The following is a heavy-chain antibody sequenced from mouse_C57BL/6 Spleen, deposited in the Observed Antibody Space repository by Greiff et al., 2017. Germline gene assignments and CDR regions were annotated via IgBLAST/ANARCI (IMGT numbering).Heavy chain of an antibody. V-gene: IGHV2-6-1*01. Sequence: QVQLQQSGPGLVAPSQSLSLTCTVSGFSFTSSGVPWVRQPPGKGLEWLVVIWSGGRTTYNSALNSRLSISKDNSKSQGFLKLNSLQTDDTAMYYCARQGGSSPGARDDWGQGTSVTGSS. J-gene: IGHJ4*01. D-gene: IGHD1-1*01. CDR3: ARQGGSSPGARDD. CDR2: IWSGGRT. CDR1: GFSFTSSG.